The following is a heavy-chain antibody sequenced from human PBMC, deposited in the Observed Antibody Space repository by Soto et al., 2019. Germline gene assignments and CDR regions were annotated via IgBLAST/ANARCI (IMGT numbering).Heavy chain of an antibody. V-gene: IGHV3-53*01. D-gene: IGHD5-18*01. CDR3: ARVNTTLVDHFDR. CDR1: GCSVSATS. Sequence: PXGSLRVSCLVSGCSVSATSIFWVRQATGKGLEWVSLMHRGGTTDNAESVKGRFTTSRDKSKNTLYLHMNGLRVEDTAVYYCARVNTTLVDHFDRWGQGTLVTVSS. CDR2: MHRGGTT. J-gene: IGHJ4*02.